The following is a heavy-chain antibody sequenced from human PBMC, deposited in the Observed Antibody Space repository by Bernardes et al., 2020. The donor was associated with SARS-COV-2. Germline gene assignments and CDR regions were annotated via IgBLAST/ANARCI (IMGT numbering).Heavy chain of an antibody. CDR3: ARAVYYYYGMDV. CDR1: GYTFTSYG. V-gene: IGHV1-18*01. J-gene: IGHJ6*02. Sequence: AAVQVSCKASGYTFTSYGISWVRQAPGQGLEWMGWISASNGTTNYAQKLQGRVTMTTDTSTSTAYMELRSLRSDDTAVYYCARAVYYYYGMDVWGQGTTVTVS. CDR2: ISASNGTT.